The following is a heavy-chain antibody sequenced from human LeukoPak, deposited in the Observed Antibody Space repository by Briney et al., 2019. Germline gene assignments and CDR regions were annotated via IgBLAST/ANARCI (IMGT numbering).Heavy chain of an antibody. J-gene: IGHJ4*02. D-gene: IGHD3-10*01. CDR3: ARLRFGELSAFDY. CDR2: IYYSGST. Sequence: PSEILSLTCTVSGGSVSSGSYYWSWIRQPPGKGLEWIGYIYYSGSTNCNPSLKSRVTISVDTSKNQFSLKLSSVTAADTAVYYCARLRFGELSAFDYWGQGTLVTVSS. V-gene: IGHV4-61*01. CDR1: GGSVSSGSYY.